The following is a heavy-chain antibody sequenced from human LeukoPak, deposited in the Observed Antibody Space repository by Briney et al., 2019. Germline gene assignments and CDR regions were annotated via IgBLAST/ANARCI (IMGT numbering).Heavy chain of an antibody. Sequence: GRSLRLSCAASGFTFSSYAMHWVRQAPGKGLEWVAVISYDGSNKYYADSVKGRFTISRDNSKNTLYLQMNSLRAEDTAVYYCARALDYYYYMDVWGKGTTVTVSS. CDR3: ARALDYYYYMDV. V-gene: IGHV3-30-3*01. J-gene: IGHJ6*03. CDR2: ISYDGSNK. CDR1: GFTFSSYA.